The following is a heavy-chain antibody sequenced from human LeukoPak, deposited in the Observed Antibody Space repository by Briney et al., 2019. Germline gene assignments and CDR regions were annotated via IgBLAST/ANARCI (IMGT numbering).Heavy chain of an antibody. V-gene: IGHV1-46*01. J-gene: IGHJ5*02. CDR2: INPTGGST. Sequence: ASVKVSCKASGYTFTPYFIHWVRQAPGQGLEWMGIINPTGGSTTYAQKFQGRVTVTRDMSTSTVYMELSSLTSEDTAVYYCARLWVGELFDWDWFDPWGQGTLVTVSS. CDR1: GYTFTPYF. D-gene: IGHD3-10*01. CDR3: ARLWVGELFDWDWFDP.